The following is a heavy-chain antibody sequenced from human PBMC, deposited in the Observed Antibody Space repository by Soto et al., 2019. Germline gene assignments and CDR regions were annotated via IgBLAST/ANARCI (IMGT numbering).Heavy chain of an antibody. D-gene: IGHD3-3*01. CDR3: ARATLANYDFWSGLGMDV. Sequence: QVQLVQSGAEVKKPGSSVKVSCKASGGTFSSYAISWVRQAPGQGLEWMGGIIPIFGTANYAQKFQGRVTITADESMSTAYMELSSLRSEDTAVYYCARATLANYDFWSGLGMDVWGQGTTVTVSS. J-gene: IGHJ6*02. CDR2: IIPIFGTA. V-gene: IGHV1-69*01. CDR1: GGTFSSYA.